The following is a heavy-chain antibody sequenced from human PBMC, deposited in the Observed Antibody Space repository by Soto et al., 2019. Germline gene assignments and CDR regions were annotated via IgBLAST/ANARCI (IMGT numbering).Heavy chain of an antibody. V-gene: IGHV5-10-1*01. J-gene: IGHJ4*02. CDR1: GYSFTSYW. CDR2: IDPSDSYT. CDR3: ARHEYYGSGRTPFDY. Sequence: GESLKISCKGSGYSFTSYWIDWVRQMPGKGLEWMGRIDPSDSYTNYSPSFQGHVTISADKSISTAYLQWSSLKASDSAMYYCARHEYYGSGRTPFDYWGQGTLVTVSS. D-gene: IGHD3-10*01.